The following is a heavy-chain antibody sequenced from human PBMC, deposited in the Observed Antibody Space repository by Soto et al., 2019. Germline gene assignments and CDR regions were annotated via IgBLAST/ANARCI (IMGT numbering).Heavy chain of an antibody. V-gene: IGHV4-4*02. CDR2: IYHSGST. D-gene: IGHD3-10*01. Sequence: PSETLSLTCAVSSGSISSSNWWSWVRQPPGKGLEWIGEIYHSGSTNYNPSLKSRVTISVDKSKNQFSLKLSSVTAADTAVYYCARRHGSGSYYIGHRPYYYYMDVWGKGTTVTVSS. CDR3: ARRHGSGSYYIGHRPYYYYMDV. J-gene: IGHJ6*03. CDR1: SGSISSSNW.